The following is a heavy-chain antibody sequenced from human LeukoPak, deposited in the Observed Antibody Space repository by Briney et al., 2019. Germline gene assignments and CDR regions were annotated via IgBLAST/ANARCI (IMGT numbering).Heavy chain of an antibody. CDR2: INYSGST. CDR1: GGSITTYY. Sequence: SETLSLTCTVSGGSITTYYWTWIRQPPGKGLEWIGYINYSGSTNYNPSLKSRVTISVDTSKNQFSLKLSSVTAADTAVYSCAGAQLNLLVDFGMDVWGQGTTVTVSS. J-gene: IGHJ6*02. V-gene: IGHV4-59*01. CDR3: AGAQLNLLVDFGMDV. D-gene: IGHD1-1*01.